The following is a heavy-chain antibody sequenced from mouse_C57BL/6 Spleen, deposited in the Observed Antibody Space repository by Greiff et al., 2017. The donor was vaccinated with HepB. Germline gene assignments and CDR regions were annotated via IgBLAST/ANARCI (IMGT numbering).Heavy chain of an antibody. CDR1: GIDFSRYW. CDR2: INPDSSTI. V-gene: IGHV4-1*01. CDR3: ARQTYSAWFAY. J-gene: IGHJ3*01. D-gene: IGHD2-10*01. Sequence: CTASGIDFSRYWMSWVRRAPGKGLEWIGEINPDSSTINYAPSLKDKFIISRDNAKNTLYLQMSKVRSEDTALYYCARQTYSAWFAYWGQGTLVTVSA.